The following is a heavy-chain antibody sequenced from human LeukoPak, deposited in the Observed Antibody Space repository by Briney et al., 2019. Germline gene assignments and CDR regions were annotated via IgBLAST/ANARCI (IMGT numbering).Heavy chain of an antibody. CDR1: GGSISSCGYS. V-gene: IGHV4-30-2*01. CDR2: IYHSGST. D-gene: IGHD2-8*01. J-gene: IGHJ4*02. CDR3: ARGNMVYAASDY. Sequence: SQTLSLTCAVSGGSISSCGYSWSWIRQPPGKGLEWIGYIYHSGSTYYNPSLKSRVTISVDRSKNQFSLKLSSVTAADTAVYYCARGNMVYAASDYWGQGTLVTVSS.